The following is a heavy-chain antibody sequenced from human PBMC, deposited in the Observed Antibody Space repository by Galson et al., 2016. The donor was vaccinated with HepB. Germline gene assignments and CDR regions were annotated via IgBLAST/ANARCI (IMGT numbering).Heavy chain of an antibody. Sequence: SLRLSCAASGFTFSSAGMHWVRQAPGKGLEWVAVVSYDGSNEYYADSVKGRFTISRDNSKKTLYLQMNSLRTEDTAVYYCAKALRRYFDWMEAFDIWGQRTMVTVSS. CDR3: AKALRRYFDWMEAFDI. CDR2: VSYDGSNE. V-gene: IGHV3-30*18. CDR1: GFTFSSAG. J-gene: IGHJ3*02. D-gene: IGHD3-9*01.